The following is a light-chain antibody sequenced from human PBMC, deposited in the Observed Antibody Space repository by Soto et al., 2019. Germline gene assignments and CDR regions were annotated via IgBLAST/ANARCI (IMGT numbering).Light chain of an antibody. Sequence: EIQMTQSPSSLSASVGDRVTITCRPSETKSNYLNWFQQKPGKAPKLLMYGASKLHIGVPSRFSGSGSGTEFTLTISGLQPEDFVSYSCQQSYTTPWTFGQGTRVEVK. V-gene: IGKV1-39*01. CDR3: QQSYTTPWT. CDR2: GAS. CDR1: ETKSNY. J-gene: IGKJ1*01.